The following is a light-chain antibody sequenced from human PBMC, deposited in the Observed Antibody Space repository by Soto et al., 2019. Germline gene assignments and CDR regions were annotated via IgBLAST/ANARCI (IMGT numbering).Light chain of an antibody. Sequence: DIVLTQSPGTLSLPPRGRAILPCRASQGVGRSHLALYQQKPGQAPRLLIYGAFSRATGIPDRFSGSGSGTDFTLTISRLEPEDFAVYYCQQYGTSPPALTFGGGTKVEIK. J-gene: IGKJ4*01. V-gene: IGKV3-20*01. CDR3: QQYGTSPPALT. CDR1: QGVGRSH. CDR2: GAF.